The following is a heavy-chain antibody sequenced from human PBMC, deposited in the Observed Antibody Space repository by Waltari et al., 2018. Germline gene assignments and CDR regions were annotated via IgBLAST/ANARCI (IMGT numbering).Heavy chain of an antibody. Sequence: EVQLLESGGGLVQPGGSLRLSCAASGFTFRNFAMSWVRQAPGKGLEWVSAIISGGDATYYADSVQGRFTISRDNSEKKLYLEMNSLRAEDTAVYYCAKDPRGYSYGLFDLWGQGTLVTVSS. J-gene: IGHJ4*02. CDR3: AKDPRGYSYGLFDL. CDR2: IISGGDAT. D-gene: IGHD5-18*01. V-gene: IGHV3-23*01. CDR1: GFTFRNFA.